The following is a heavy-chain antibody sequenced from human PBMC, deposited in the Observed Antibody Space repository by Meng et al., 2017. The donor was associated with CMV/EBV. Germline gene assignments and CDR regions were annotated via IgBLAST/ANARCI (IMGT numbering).Heavy chain of an antibody. CDR1: GGSISSSSYY. V-gene: IGHV4-39*01. J-gene: IGHJ4*02. CDR2: IYYSGGT. CDR3: ARQYQLLHFDY. D-gene: IGHD2-2*01. Sequence: CTVSGGSISSSSYYWGWIRQPPGKGLEWIGSIYYSGGTYYNPSIKSRVTISVDTSKNQFSLKLSSVTAADTAVYYCARQYQLLHFDYWGQGTLVTVSS.